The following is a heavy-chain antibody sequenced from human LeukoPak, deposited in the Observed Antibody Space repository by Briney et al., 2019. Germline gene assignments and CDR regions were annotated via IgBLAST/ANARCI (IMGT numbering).Heavy chain of an antibody. J-gene: IGHJ1*01. CDR2: ISGSGGST. V-gene: IGHV3-23*01. CDR1: GFTFSSYA. CDR3: AKVRASSLTFQH. D-gene: IGHD6-13*01. Sequence: GGSLRLSCAASGFTFSSYAMSWVRQAPGKGLEWVSAISGSGGSTYYADSVKGRLTISRDNSKNTLYLQMNSLRAEDTAVYYCAKVRASSLTFQHWGQGTLVTVSS.